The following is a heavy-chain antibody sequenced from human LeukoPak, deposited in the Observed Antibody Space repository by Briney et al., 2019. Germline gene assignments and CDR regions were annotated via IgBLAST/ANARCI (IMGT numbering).Heavy chain of an antibody. CDR2: IYYSGST. J-gene: IGHJ6*02. CDR3: ARLHPKLRYFDWLQLKGRRGRDGMDV. Sequence: SETLSLTCTVSGGSISSYYWSWIRQPPGKGLEWIGYIYYSGSTNYNPSLKSRVTISVDTSKNQFSLKLSSVTAADTAVYYCARLHPKLRYFDWLQLKGRRGRDGMDVWGQGTTVTVSS. CDR1: GGSISSYY. V-gene: IGHV4-59*08. D-gene: IGHD3-9*01.